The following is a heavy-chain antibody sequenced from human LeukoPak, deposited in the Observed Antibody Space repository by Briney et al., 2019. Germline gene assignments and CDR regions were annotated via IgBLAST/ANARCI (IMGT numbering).Heavy chain of an antibody. Sequence: RPGGSLRLSCAGSGFTFDDYGMSWVRHAPGKGLEWVSGINWNGGSTGYGDSVKGRLTISRDNAKNSLYLQMNSLRAEDTALYYCARARSGYYSSFDYWGEGTLVTVSS. CDR1: GFTFDDYG. D-gene: IGHD3-22*01. J-gene: IGHJ4*02. V-gene: IGHV3-20*04. CDR3: ARARSGYYSSFDY. CDR2: INWNGGST.